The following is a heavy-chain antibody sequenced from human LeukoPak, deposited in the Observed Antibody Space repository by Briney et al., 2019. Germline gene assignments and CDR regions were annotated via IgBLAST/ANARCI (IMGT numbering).Heavy chain of an antibody. D-gene: IGHD2-2*01. Sequence: PGGSLRLSCAASGFTFDDYAMHWVRQAPGKWLEWVSLISGDGGSTYYADSVKGRFTISRDNSKNSLYLQMNSLRTEDTALYYCAKGPNPYCSSTSCYAPWGQGTLVTVSS. CDR1: GFTFDDYA. V-gene: IGHV3-43*02. J-gene: IGHJ5*02. CDR3: AKGPNPYCSSTSCYAP. CDR2: ISGDGGST.